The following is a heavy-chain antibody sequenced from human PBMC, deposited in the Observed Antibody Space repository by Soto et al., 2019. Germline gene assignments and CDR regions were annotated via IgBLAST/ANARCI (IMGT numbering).Heavy chain of an antibody. Sequence: PWETLAFTCTVSGGSISNRRYYWGWIRQPPGKGLEWIGSIHYSGSTYDNPSLKSRVTISVDTSKNQLSLKLNSVTAADTAVYYCARNVALGYCAATSCDLLSGVDAWGQGTLVTVS. CDR3: ARNVALGYCAATSCDLLSGVDA. CDR1: GGSISNRRYY. CDR2: IHYSGST. V-gene: IGHV4-39*01. J-gene: IGHJ5*02. D-gene: IGHD2-2*01.